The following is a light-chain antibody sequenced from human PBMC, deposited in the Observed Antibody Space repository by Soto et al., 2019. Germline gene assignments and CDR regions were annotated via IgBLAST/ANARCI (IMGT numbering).Light chain of an antibody. Sequence: QAVVTQPPSVSGAPGQRVTVSCTGSSSNIGAGSDVHWYQQLPGTAPKLLMYTNNNRPSGVPDRFSGSRSGTSASLAITGLQTEDEADYYCQSYDSSLSVVVFGGGTKLTVL. CDR3: QSYDSSLSVVV. V-gene: IGLV1-40*01. CDR2: TNN. J-gene: IGLJ2*01. CDR1: SSNIGAGSD.